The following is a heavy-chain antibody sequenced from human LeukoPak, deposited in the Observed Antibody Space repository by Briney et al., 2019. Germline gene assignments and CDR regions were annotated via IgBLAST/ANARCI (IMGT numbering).Heavy chain of an antibody. Sequence: QAGGSLRLSCAASGFNFSDYAMHWVRQAPGKGLEWVALISKDGSDKYYPGSVRGRFTISRDNSKNTIYLQMDSLRAEDTAIYYCARDYWWNYDYWGQGTLVTVSS. V-gene: IGHV3-30-3*01. D-gene: IGHD1-7*01. CDR2: ISKDGSDK. CDR3: ARDYWWNYDY. CDR1: GFNFSDYA. J-gene: IGHJ4*02.